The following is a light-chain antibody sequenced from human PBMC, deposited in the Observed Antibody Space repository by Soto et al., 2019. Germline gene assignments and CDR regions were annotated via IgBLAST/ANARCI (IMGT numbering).Light chain of an antibody. CDR2: EDN. J-gene: IGLJ2*01. CDR3: QSYNSSNQVV. Sequence: NFMLTQPHSVSESPGKTVTISCARRSGSIASNYVQWYQQRPGSAPTTVIYEDNQRPSGVPDRFSGSIDSSSNSASLTISGLETEDEADYYCQSYNSSNQVVFGGGTKLTVL. CDR1: SGSIASNY. V-gene: IGLV6-57*04.